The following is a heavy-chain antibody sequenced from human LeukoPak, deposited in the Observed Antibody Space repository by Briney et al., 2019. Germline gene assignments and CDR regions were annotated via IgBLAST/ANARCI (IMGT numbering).Heavy chain of an antibody. CDR3: ARARRYCSGGSCYSGWFDP. CDR2: INHSGST. CDR1: GGSFSGYY. V-gene: IGHV4-34*01. J-gene: IGHJ5*02. D-gene: IGHD2-15*01. Sequence: SETLSLTCAVYGGSFSGYYWSWIRQPPGMGLEWIGEINHSGSTNYNPSLKSRVTISVDTSKNQFSLKLSSVTAADTAVYYCARARRYCSGGSCYSGWFDPWGQGTLVTVSS.